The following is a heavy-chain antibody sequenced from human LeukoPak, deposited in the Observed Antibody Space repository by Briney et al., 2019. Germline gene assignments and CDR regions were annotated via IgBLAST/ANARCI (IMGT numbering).Heavy chain of an antibody. CDR2: ISAYNGNT. J-gene: IGHJ6*02. Sequence: GASVKVSCKASGYTFTSYGISWVRQAPGQGLEWMGWISAYNGNTNYAQKLQGRVTMTTDTSTSTAYMELRSLRSDDTAVYYCARERGARGYSGYDYYYGMDVWGQGTTVTVSS. D-gene: IGHD5-12*01. CDR1: GYTFTSYG. V-gene: IGHV1-18*01. CDR3: ARERGARGYSGYDYYYGMDV.